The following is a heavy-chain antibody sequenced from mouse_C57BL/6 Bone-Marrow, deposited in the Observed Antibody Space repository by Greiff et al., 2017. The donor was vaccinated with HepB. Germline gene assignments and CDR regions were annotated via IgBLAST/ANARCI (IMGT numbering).Heavy chain of an antibody. Sequence: VKLLESGAELARPGASVKLSCKASGYTFTSYGISWVKQRTGQGLEWIGEIYPRSGNTYYNEKFKGKATLTADKSSSTAYMELRSLTSEDSAVYFCARYGDGYYWFAYWGQGTLVTVSA. CDR2: IYPRSGNT. CDR1: GYTFTSYG. D-gene: IGHD2-3*01. CDR3: ARYGDGYYWFAY. J-gene: IGHJ3*01. V-gene: IGHV1-81*01.